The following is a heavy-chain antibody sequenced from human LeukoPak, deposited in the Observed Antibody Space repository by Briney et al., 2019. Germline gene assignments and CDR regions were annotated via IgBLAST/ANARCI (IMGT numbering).Heavy chain of an antibody. D-gene: IGHD3-22*01. CDR3: ARDGDDTSGYFSPFDY. V-gene: IGHV3-53*01. Sequence: GGSLRLSCTASGFTFSNAWMNWVRQAPGKGLEWVAVIYTGGGTYYADSVKGRFTISRDNSKNTLYLQMNSLGVEDTAVYYCARDGDDTSGYFSPFDYWGQGTLVTVSS. J-gene: IGHJ4*02. CDR1: GFTFSNAW. CDR2: IYTGGGT.